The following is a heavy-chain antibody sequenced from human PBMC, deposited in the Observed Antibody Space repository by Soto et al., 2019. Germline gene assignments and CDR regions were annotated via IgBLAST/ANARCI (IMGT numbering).Heavy chain of an antibody. CDR1: GFTFNNAW. CDR3: TTDLRWEGPLLIDAFDI. D-gene: IGHD1-26*01. V-gene: IGHV3-15*01. J-gene: IGHJ3*02. Sequence: EVQLVESGGGLVKPGGSLRLSCAASGFTFNNAWMSWVRQAPGKGLEWVGRIISKTDGGTTDYAAPVKGRFTISRDDSKNTLYLQMNSLKTEDTAVYYCTTDLRWEGPLLIDAFDIWGKGTMVTVSS. CDR2: IISKTDGGTT.